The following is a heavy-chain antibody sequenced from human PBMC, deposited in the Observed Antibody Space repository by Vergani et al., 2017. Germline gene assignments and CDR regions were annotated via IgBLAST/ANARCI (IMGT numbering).Heavy chain of an antibody. D-gene: IGHD3-3*01. J-gene: IGHJ3*02. CDR2: ISSSSSYI. Sequence: EVQLVESGGGLVKPGGSPRLSCAASGFTFSSYSMNWVRQAPGKGLEWVSSISSSSSYIYYADSVKGRFTISRDNAKNPLYLQMNSLRAEDTAVYYCAREANLRFLEWLLSDAFDIWGQGTMVTVSS. V-gene: IGHV3-21*01. CDR1: GFTFSSYS. CDR3: AREANLRFLEWLLSDAFDI.